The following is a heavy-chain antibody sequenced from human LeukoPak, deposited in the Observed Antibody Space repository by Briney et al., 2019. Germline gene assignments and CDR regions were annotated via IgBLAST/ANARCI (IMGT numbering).Heavy chain of an antibody. D-gene: IGHD2-2*01. Sequence: SETLSLTCTVSGGSISSYYWSWIRQPPGKGLEWIGYIYYSGSTNYNPSLKSRVTISVDTSKNQFSLKLSSVTAADTAVYYCARGVVVPAATPSGYYYYYMDVWGKGTTVTVSS. CDR3: ARGVVVPAATPSGYYYYYMDV. CDR1: GGSISSYY. J-gene: IGHJ6*03. CDR2: IYYSGST. V-gene: IGHV4-59*01.